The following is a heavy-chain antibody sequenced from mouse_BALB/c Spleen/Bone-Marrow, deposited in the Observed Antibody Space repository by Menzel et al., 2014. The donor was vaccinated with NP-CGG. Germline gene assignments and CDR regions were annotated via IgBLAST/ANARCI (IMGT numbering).Heavy chain of an antibody. CDR1: GFDFSRYW. CDR2: INPDSSTI. J-gene: IGHJ3*01. V-gene: IGHV4-1*02. D-gene: IGHD4-1*01. Sequence: EVQLQQSGGGLVQPGGSLKLSCAASGFDFSRYWMSWVRQVPGKGLEWIGEINPDSSTINYTPSLKDKFIISRDNAKNTLYLQMSKVRSEDTALYYCAPNWDRGFAYWGQGTLVTVSA. CDR3: APNWDRGFAY.